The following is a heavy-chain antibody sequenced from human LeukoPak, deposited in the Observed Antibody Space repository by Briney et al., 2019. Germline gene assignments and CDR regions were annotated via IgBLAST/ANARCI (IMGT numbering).Heavy chain of an antibody. CDR2: INDSGST. J-gene: IGHJ4*02. CDR1: GYSISSGYY. Sequence: PSETLSLTCTVSGYSISSGYYWGGIRPPPGKGREGIGIINDSGSTDYNPSLKRGVTISVDTSKNQFSLKLSSVTAADTAVYYCAREAAGTFDYWGLGTLVTVSS. V-gene: IGHV4-38-2*02. CDR3: AREAAGTFDY. D-gene: IGHD6-13*01.